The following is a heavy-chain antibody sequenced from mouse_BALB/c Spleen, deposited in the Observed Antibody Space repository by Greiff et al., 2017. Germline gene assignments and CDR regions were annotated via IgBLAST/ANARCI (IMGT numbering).Heavy chain of an antibody. CDR3: ARDDYDPLAY. J-gene: IGHJ3*01. CDR2: INPSTGYT. D-gene: IGHD2-4*01. V-gene: IGHV1-7*01. Sequence: QVQLKQSGAELAKPGASVKMSCKASGYTFTSYWMHWVKQRPGQGLEWIGYINPSTGYTEYNQKFKDKATLTADKSSSTAYMQLSSLTSEDSAVYYCARDDYDPLAYWGQGSLVTVSA. CDR1: GYTFTSYW.